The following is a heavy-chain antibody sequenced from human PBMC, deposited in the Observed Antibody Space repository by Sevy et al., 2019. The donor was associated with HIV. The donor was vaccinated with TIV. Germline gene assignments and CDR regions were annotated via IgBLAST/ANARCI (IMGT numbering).Heavy chain of an antibody. J-gene: IGHJ4*02. CDR2: MNPESGDT. CDR1: GYTFTNYD. CDR3: TRRRPHLYLRSSRPFDY. V-gene: IGHV1-8*02. Sequence: ASMKVSCNASGYTFTNYDINWVRQATGHGLEWMGRMNPESGDTGYAQKFQGRVTMTRDTSISTAYMELNSLRSEDSAVYYCTRRRPHLYLRSSRPFDYWGQGTLVTVSS. D-gene: IGHD6-6*01.